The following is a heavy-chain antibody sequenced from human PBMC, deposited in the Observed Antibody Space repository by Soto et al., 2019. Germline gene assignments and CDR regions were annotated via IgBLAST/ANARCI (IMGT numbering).Heavy chain of an antibody. J-gene: IGHJ4*02. Sequence: QVQLVQSGAEVKKPGASVKVSCTTSGYTFTDYYLHWVRQAPGQGLEWMGWINPNSGGTKYAEKFQGWVTMTRDTSTSTAYMELSKLRSDDTAVYYCARDYARSDGYNLFDYWGQGTLVTVSS. CDR2: INPNSGGT. CDR3: ARDYARSDGYNLFDY. V-gene: IGHV1-2*04. CDR1: GYTFTDYY. D-gene: IGHD5-12*01.